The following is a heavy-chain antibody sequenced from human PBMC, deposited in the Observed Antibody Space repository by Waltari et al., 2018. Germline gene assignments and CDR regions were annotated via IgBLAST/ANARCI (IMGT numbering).Heavy chain of an antibody. CDR3: ARVSGWQVRSGYFYYGMDV. CDR2: IFSNDEK. V-gene: IGHV2-26*01. D-gene: IGHD6-19*01. Sequence: QVTLKESGPVLVKPTETLTLTCTVSGFSLSNARMGVSWIRQPPGKALEWLAHIFSNDEKSYSTSLKSRLTISKDTSKSQVVLTMTNMDPVDTATYYCARVSGWQVRSGYFYYGMDVWGQGTTVTVSS. CDR1: GFSLSNARMG. J-gene: IGHJ6*02.